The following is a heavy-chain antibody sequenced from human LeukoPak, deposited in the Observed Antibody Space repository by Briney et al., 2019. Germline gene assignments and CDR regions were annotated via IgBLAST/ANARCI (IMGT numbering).Heavy chain of an antibody. CDR1: GFTFSSYS. V-gene: IGHV3-21*04. Sequence: GGSLRLSCAASGFTFSSYSMNWVRQAPGKGLEWVSSISSSSSYIYYADSVKGRFTISRDNFKNTLYLQMNSLRAEDTAVYYCARGGSTRIYYFDYWGQGTLVTVSS. J-gene: IGHJ4*02. CDR2: ISSSSSYI. CDR3: ARGGSTRIYYFDY.